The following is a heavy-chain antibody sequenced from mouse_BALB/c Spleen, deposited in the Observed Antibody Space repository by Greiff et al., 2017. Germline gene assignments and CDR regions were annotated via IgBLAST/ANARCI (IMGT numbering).Heavy chain of an antibody. D-gene: IGHD1-2*01. V-gene: IGHV2-9*02. CDR1: GFSLTSYG. Sequence: VKLVESGPGLVAPSQSLSITCTVSGFSLTSYGVHWVRQPPGKGLEWLGVIWAGGSTNYNSALMSRLSISKDNSKSQVFLKMNSLQTDDTAMYYCARDRDGPHWYFDVWGAGTTVTVSS. CDR2: IWAGGST. CDR3: ARDRDGPHWYFDV. J-gene: IGHJ1*01.